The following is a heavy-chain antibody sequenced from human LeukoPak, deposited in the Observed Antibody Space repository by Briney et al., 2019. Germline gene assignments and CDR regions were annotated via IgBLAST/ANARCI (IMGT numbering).Heavy chain of an antibody. V-gene: IGHV1-69*04. D-gene: IGHD3-22*01. CDR1: GGTGTSYG. CDR3: ARDEEAPSYYDSSGHFDY. J-gene: IGHJ4*02. Sequence: SEKVSRKGTGGTGTSYGNSWRWQAQGQGHEWVGRGITILGIANYAQKFQGRVTITADKSTSTAYMELSSLRSEDTAVYYCARDEEAPSYYDSSGHFDYWGQGTLVTVSS. CDR2: GITILGIA.